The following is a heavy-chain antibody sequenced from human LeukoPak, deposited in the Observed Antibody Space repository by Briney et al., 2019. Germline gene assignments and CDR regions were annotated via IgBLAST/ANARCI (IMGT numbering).Heavy chain of an antibody. CDR3: AKRRTGDDAFDI. J-gene: IGHJ3*02. V-gene: IGHV3-30*18. D-gene: IGHD3-10*01. Sequence: GGSLRLSCAASGFTFSSYGMHWVRQAPGKGLEWVAVISYDGSNKYYADSVKGRFTISRDNSKNTLYLQMNSLRAEDTAVYYCAKRRTGDDAFDIWGQGTMVTVSS. CDR1: GFTFSSYG. CDR2: ISYDGSNK.